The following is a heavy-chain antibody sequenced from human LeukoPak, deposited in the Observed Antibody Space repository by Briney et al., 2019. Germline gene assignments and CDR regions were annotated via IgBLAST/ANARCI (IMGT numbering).Heavy chain of an antibody. CDR1: GFILSDHY. D-gene: IGHD2-2*01. CDR3: ARRGLSSTGLDY. V-gene: IGHV3-11*04. J-gene: IGHJ4*02. Sequence: GGSLRLSCAASGFILSDHYMSWIRQAPGKGLEWVSYYADSVKGRFTISRDNAKNSLFLQMNSLRAEDTAVYYCARRGLSSTGLDYWGQGTLVTVSS.